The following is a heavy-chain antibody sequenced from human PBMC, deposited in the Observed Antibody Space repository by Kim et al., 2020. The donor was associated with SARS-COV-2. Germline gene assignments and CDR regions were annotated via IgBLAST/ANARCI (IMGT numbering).Heavy chain of an antibody. Sequence: ASVKVSCKASGYTFTNYAMHWVRQAPGQRLEWMGWINAGNGNTKYSQNFQGRVTITRDTSATTAYMELSSLRSEDTAVYYCARGSSQQGWVWGQGTLVTVSS. CDR3: ARGSSQQGWV. D-gene: IGHD6-13*01. V-gene: IGHV1-3*01. CDR1: GYTFTNYA. J-gene: IGHJ4*02. CDR2: INAGNGNT.